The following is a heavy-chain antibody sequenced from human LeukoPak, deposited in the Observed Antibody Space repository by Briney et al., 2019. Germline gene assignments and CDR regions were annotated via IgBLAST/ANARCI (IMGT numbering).Heavy chain of an antibody. CDR2: ISAHNGNT. CDR1: GYTFTSYG. V-gene: IGHV1-18*01. Sequence: ASVKVSCKASGYTFTSYGISWVRQAPGQGLEWMGWISAHNGNTNYARKLQGRVTMTTDTSTSTAYMELRSLRSDDTAVYYCARDTSGSYQGWFDPWGQGTLVTVSS. J-gene: IGHJ5*02. D-gene: IGHD1-26*01. CDR3: ARDTSGSYQGWFDP.